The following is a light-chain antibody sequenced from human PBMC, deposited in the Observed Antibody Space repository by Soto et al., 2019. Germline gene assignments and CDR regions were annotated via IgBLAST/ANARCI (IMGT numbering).Light chain of an antibody. Sequence: IHLTHSPASLSASLGDRVTIAVRASQNISIWLSCYQQRPGRAPRLLIYDSSSLESGVPSTFRGSGSGTEFSLTISNLRPDDFATYYCKHYHSFSINFGQGTRLEIK. CDR1: QNISIW. CDR3: KHYHSFSIN. J-gene: IGKJ5*01. V-gene: IGKV1-5*01. CDR2: DSS.